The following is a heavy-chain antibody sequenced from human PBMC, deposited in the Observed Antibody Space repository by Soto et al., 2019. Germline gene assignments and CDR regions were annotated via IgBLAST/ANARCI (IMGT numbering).Heavy chain of an antibody. CDR3: ARDRIVVVPAANNWFDP. Sequence: GASVKVSCKASGYTFTSYGISWVRQAPGQGLEWMGWISAGNGNTKYSQKFQGRVTITRDTSASTAYMELSSLRSEDTAVYYCARDRIVVVPAANNWFDPWGQGTLVTVSP. CDR1: GYTFTSYG. V-gene: IGHV1-18*01. CDR2: ISAGNGNT. D-gene: IGHD2-2*01. J-gene: IGHJ5*02.